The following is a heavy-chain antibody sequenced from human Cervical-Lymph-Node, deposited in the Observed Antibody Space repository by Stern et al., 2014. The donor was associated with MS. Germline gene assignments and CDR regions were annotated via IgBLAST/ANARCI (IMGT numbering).Heavy chain of an antibody. CDR2: ISFDGNKK. J-gene: IGHJ4*02. CDR3: AKAPIAMVGSYLDS. CDR1: GFTFSPFG. D-gene: IGHD6-19*01. V-gene: IGHV3-30*18. Sequence: VQLVESGGGVVQPGKSLRLSCAASGFTFSPFGMPWVRQAPGKGLGWVTFISFDGNKKYFADAVKGRFATSRDNSKDTLHLEMNSLTVDDTAVYYCAKAPIAMVGSYLDSWGQGTLVIVSS.